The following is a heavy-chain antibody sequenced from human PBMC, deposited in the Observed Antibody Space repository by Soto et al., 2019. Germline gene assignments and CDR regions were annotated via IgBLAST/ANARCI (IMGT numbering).Heavy chain of an antibody. D-gene: IGHD3-3*01. J-gene: IGHJ6*03. Sequence: GGFLRLSCAASGFTFSSYWMSWVRQDPGKGLEWVANIKQDGSEKYYVDSVKGRFTISRDNAKNSLYLQMNSLRAEDTAVYYCARAKDDFWSGYYLYYYYYYMDVWGKGTTVTVSS. V-gene: IGHV3-7*01. CDR2: IKQDGSEK. CDR1: GFTFSSYW. CDR3: ARAKDDFWSGYYLYYYYYYMDV.